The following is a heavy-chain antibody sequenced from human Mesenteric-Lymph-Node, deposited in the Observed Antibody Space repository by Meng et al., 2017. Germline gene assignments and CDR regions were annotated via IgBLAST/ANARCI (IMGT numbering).Heavy chain of an antibody. J-gene: IGHJ4*02. V-gene: IGHV4-61*02. CDR2: IYTSGST. Sequence: LRLSCTVSGGSISSGSYYWSWIRQPAGKGLEWIGRIYTSGSTNYNPTLKSRVTISVDTSKNQFSLKLSSVTAADTAIYYCARAGIHSGSYYPLDYWGQGTLVTVSS. D-gene: IGHD1-26*01. CDR3: ARAGIHSGSYYPLDY. CDR1: GGSISSGSYY.